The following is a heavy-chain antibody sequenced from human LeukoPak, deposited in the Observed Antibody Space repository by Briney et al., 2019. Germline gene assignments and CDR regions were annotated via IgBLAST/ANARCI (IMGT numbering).Heavy chain of an antibody. CDR2: ISSSSSYI. D-gene: IGHD3-16*02. CDR1: GFTFSSYS. V-gene: IGHV3-21*01. CDR3: ARHPIELRLGELSSLYYFDY. J-gene: IGHJ4*02. Sequence: GGSLRLSCAASGFTFSSYSMNWVRQAPGKGLEWVSSISSSSSYIYCADSVKGRFTISRDNAKNSLYLQMNSLRAEDTAVYYCARHPIELRLGELSSLYYFDYWGQGTLVTVSS.